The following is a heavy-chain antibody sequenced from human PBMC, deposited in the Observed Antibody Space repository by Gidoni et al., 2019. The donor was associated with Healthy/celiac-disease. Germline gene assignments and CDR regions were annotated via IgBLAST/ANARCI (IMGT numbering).Heavy chain of an antibody. Sequence: QLQLQESGPGLVKPSETLSLTCTVSGGSISSSSYYWGWIRQPPGKGLEWIGSIYYSGSPYYNPSLKSRVTISVDTSKNQFYLKLSSVTAADTAVYYCARNPYYYDSSGYQGFDYWGQGTLVTVSS. CDR3: ARNPYYYDSSGYQGFDY. CDR2: IYYSGSP. D-gene: IGHD3-22*01. V-gene: IGHV4-39*01. CDR1: GGSISSSSYY. J-gene: IGHJ4*02.